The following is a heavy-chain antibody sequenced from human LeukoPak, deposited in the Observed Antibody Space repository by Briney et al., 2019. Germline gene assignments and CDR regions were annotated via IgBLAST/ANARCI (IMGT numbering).Heavy chain of an antibody. CDR3: ARGRYCSSTSCQYNWFDP. V-gene: IGHV4-59*12. CDR2: IYYSGST. CDR1: GGSISNYY. J-gene: IGHJ5*02. Sequence: SETLSLTCTVSGGSISNYYWSWIRQPPGKGLEWIGYIYYSGSTNYNPSLKSRVTISVDTSKNQFSLRLSSVTAADTAVYYCARGRYCSSTSCQYNWFDPWGQGTLVTVSS. D-gene: IGHD2-2*01.